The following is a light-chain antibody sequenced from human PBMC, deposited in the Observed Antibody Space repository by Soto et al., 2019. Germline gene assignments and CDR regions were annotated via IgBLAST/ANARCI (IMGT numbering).Light chain of an antibody. CDR2: GAT. CDR3: LQYHNLWA. CDR1: QSVSSK. Sequence: EMVMTQSPATLSVSPGERATLSCRASQSVSSKLAWYQQKPGQAPGLLIFGATTRAPGVPARFSGSGSGTEFTLTISSLQPEDFTVYSCLQYHNLWAFGQGTKVDIK. J-gene: IGKJ1*01. V-gene: IGKV3-15*01.